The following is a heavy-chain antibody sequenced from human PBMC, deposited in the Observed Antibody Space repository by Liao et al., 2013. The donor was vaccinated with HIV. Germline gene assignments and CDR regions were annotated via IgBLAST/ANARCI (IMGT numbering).Heavy chain of an antibody. CDR1: GGSFSGYY. V-gene: IGHV4-34*01. CDR3: ARLRLLGLKYYFDY. J-gene: IGHJ4*02. Sequence: QVQLQQWGAGLLKPSETLSLTCAVYGGSFSGYYWSWIRQPPREGAWSGLGKVNHSGSTNYNPSLKSRVTISVDTSKNQFSLKLSSVTAADTAVYYCARLRLLGLKYYFDYWGQGTLVTVSS. CDR2: VNHSGST. D-gene: IGHD2-15*01.